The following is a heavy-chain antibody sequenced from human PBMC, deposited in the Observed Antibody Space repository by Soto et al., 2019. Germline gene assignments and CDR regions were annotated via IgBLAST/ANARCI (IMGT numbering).Heavy chain of an antibody. CDR3: ARLHGYCISSSCHGHYAMDV. CDR2: INHSGST. Sequence: SETLSLTCAVYGGSFSGYYWSWIRQPPGKGLEWIGEINHSGSTNYNPSLKSRVTISVDTSKNQFSLKLSSVTAADTAVYYCARLHGYCISSSCHGHYAMDVWGQGTTVTVSS. J-gene: IGHJ6*02. V-gene: IGHV4-34*01. D-gene: IGHD2-2*01. CDR1: GGSFSGYY.